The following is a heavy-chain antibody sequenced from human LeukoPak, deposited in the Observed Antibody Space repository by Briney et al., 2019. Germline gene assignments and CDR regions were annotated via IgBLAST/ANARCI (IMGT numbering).Heavy chain of an antibody. CDR2: IYYSGST. J-gene: IGHJ6*02. D-gene: IGHD6-19*01. Sequence: SETLSLTCTVSGDSISTYSWSWIRQPPGKGLEWIGDIYYSGSTDHNPSLKSRVTFSVDTSKNQFSLKLNSVTAADTALYYCARLGRVAAAGAYDYHSMDVWGQGITATVSS. CDR1: GDSISTYS. V-gene: IGHV4-59*08. CDR3: ARLGRVAAAGAYDYHSMDV.